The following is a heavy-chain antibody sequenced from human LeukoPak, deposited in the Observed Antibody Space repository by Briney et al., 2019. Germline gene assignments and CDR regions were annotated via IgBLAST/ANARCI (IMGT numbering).Heavy chain of an antibody. CDR2: INPNSGGT. CDR3: ARAGYSSSWYRYYYYMDV. CDR1: GYTFTGYY. V-gene: IGHV1-2*02. Sequence: ASVKVSCKASGYTFTGYYMHWVRQAPGQGLEWMGWINPNSGGTNYAQRFQGRVTMTRDTSISTAYMELSRLRSDDTAVYYCARAGYSSSWYRYYYYMDVWGKGTTVTVSS. J-gene: IGHJ6*03. D-gene: IGHD6-13*01.